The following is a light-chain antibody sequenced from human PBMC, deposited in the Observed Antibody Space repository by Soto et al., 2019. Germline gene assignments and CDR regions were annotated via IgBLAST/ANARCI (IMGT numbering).Light chain of an antibody. V-gene: IGLV1-44*01. Sequence: QSVLTQPPSASGTPGQRVTISCSGNSSNIGSNTVNWYQQLPGTAPKLLICNNNQRPSGVPDRFSGSKSGTSASLAISGLQSEDEADYYCAAWDDSLNGWVFGGGTKLTVL. CDR2: NNN. J-gene: IGLJ3*02. CDR1: SSNIGSNT. CDR3: AAWDDSLNGWV.